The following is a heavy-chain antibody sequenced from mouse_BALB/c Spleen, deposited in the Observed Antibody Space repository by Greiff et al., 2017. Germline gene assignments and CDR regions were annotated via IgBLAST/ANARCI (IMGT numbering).Heavy chain of an antibody. CDR2: ISYSGST. J-gene: IGHJ3*01. Sequence: DVQLVESGPGLVKPSQSLSLTCTVTGYSITSDYAWNWIRQFPGNKLEWMGYISYSGSTSYNPSLKSRISITRDTSKNQFFLQLNSVTTEDTATYYCARSNWDVGFAYWGQGTLVTVSA. D-gene: IGHD4-1*01. V-gene: IGHV3-2*02. CDR3: ARSNWDVGFAY. CDR1: GYSITSDYA.